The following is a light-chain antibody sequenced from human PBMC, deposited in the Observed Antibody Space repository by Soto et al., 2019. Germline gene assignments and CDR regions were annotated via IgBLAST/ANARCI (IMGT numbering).Light chain of an antibody. CDR2: GAS. CDR3: QQYSNRYT. J-gene: IGKJ2*01. CDR1: QSVSSS. Sequence: DIVMTQSPDSLAVSLGERATINCKSSQSVSSSLAWYQHKPGQAPRLLIYGASIRATGIPGRFSGSGSGTEFTLTISSLQSEDFAAYYCQQYSNRYTFGQGTKLEIK. V-gene: IGKV3D-15*01.